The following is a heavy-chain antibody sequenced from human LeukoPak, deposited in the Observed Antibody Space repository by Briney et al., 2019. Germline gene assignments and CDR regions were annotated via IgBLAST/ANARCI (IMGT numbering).Heavy chain of an antibody. CDR2: INPNSGGT. V-gene: IGHV1-2*02. CDR3: ARDSGYYYYGSGSYLGDP. J-gene: IGHJ5*02. D-gene: IGHD3-10*01. CDR1: GYTFTGYY. Sequence: GASVKVSCKASGYTFTGYYMHWVRQAPGQGLEWMGWINPNSGGTNYAQKFQGRVTMTRDTSISTAYMELSRLRSDDTAVYYCARDSGYYYYGSGSYLGDPWGQGTLVTVSS.